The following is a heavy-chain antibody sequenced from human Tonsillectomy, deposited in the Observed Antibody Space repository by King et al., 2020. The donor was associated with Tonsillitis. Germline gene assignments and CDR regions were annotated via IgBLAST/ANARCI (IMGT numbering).Heavy chain of an antibody. CDR3: VREAYD. D-gene: IGHD2-21*01. CDR1: GYTFTDYY. Sequence: QLVQSGAEVKKPGASVKVSCKTSGYTFTDYYMHWVRQAPGQGLEWMGWINANSGATQYAQKFQDRVTLTRDTSVSTAYMELSRLRFDDTALYYCVREAYDWGQGTRVTVSS. J-gene: IGHJ4*02. CDR2: INANSGAT. V-gene: IGHV1-2*02.